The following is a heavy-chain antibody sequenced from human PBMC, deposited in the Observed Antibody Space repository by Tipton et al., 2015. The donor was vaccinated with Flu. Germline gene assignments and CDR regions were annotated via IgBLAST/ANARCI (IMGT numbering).Heavy chain of an antibody. Sequence: SLRLSCAASGFSVSSNYMSWVRQAPGKGLEWVSVIYSGGRTYYADSVKGRFTISRDNSKLYLQMNSLRAEDTAVYYCASRRGGDYPYFDYWGQGTLVTVSS. CDR2: IYSGGRT. J-gene: IGHJ4*02. CDR3: ASRRGGDYPYFDY. CDR1: GFSVSSNY. D-gene: IGHD4-17*01. V-gene: IGHV3-53*01.